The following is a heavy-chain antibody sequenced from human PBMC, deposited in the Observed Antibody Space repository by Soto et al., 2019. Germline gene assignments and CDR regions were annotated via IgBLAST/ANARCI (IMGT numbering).Heavy chain of an antibody. J-gene: IGHJ6*02. V-gene: IGHV2-5*01. Sequence: GSGPTLVNPPQTLTLTCTFSGFSLSTSGVGVGWIRQPPGKALEWLALIYWNDDKRYSPSLKSRLTITKDTSKNQVVLTMTNMDPVDTATYYCAHTKDHRFIVGAPRPVDVWGQGTTVTVSS. CDR2: IYWNDDK. D-gene: IGHD1-26*01. CDR3: AHTKDHRFIVGAPRPVDV. CDR1: GFSLSTSGVG.